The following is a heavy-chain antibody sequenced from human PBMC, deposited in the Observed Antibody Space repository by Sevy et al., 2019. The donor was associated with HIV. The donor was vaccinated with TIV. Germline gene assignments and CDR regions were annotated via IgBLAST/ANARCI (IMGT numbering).Heavy chain of an antibody. V-gene: IGHV3-53*01. CDR3: ARGIPGRHPGLGY. J-gene: IGHJ4*02. CDR1: GFTVSSNY. Sequence: GGSLRLSCAASGFTVSSNYMSWVRQAPGKGLEWVSVIYSGGSTYYADSVKGRLTISRDNSKNTLYLQMNSLRAEDTAVYYCARGIPGRHPGLGYWGQRTLVTVSS. D-gene: IGHD7-27*01. CDR2: IYSGGST.